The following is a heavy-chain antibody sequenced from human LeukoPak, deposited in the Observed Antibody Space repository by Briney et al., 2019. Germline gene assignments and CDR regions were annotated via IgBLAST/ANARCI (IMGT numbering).Heavy chain of an antibody. Sequence: GGSLRLSCAASGFTFSSYEMNWVPQAPGKGREWVSYISSSGSTIYYADSVKGRFTISRDNAKNSLYLQMNSLRAEDTAVYYCARWGASIPTKNDYWGQGTLVTVSS. CDR3: ARWGASIPTKNDY. V-gene: IGHV3-48*03. J-gene: IGHJ4*02. CDR1: GFTFSSYE. CDR2: ISSSGSTI. D-gene: IGHD2-2*02.